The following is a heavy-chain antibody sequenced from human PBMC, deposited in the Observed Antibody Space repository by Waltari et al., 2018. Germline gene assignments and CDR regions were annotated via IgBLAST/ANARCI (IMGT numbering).Heavy chain of an antibody. D-gene: IGHD3-3*01. CDR2: INYGRST. Sequence: HLQLQESGPGLVKPSETLSLTCTISGGSLSTSTYFWGWIRQPPGKGLEWIASINYGRSTYYNPALKSPVTISLDTSKNQFSLKLSSVTAADTAVYYCARDAYYDFWSGYSLVRKGMDVWGQGTTVTVSS. CDR1: GGSLSTSTYF. J-gene: IGHJ6*02. V-gene: IGHV4-39*02. CDR3: ARDAYYDFWSGYSLVRKGMDV.